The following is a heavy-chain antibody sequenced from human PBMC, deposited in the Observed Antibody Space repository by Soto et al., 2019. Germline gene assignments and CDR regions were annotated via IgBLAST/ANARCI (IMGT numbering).Heavy chain of an antibody. Sequence: PSETLSLTCAVSGDSITSSHWWSWVRQPPGKGLEWIGQISHSGSTNYNPSLTSRVTISVDKSKNHFSLKLTSVTAADTAVYYCAARHCWSGPWTHTRLDYWGHGTLVTVSS. J-gene: IGHJ4*01. CDR2: ISHSGST. CDR1: GDSITSSHW. V-gene: IGHV4-4*02. CDR3: AARHCWSGPWTHTRLDY. D-gene: IGHD3-3*02.